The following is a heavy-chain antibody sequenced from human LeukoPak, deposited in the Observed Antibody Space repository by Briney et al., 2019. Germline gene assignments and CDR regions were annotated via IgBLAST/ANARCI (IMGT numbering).Heavy chain of an antibody. V-gene: IGHV4-34*01. CDR2: INHSGST. D-gene: IGHD3/OR15-3a*01. CDR1: GGSFSGYY. CDR3: ARHDLSLGVDY. J-gene: IGHJ4*02. Sequence: PSETLSLTCAVYGGSFSGYYWSWIRQPPGKGLEWIGEINHSGSTNYNPSLKSRVTISVDTSKNQFSLKLSSVTAADTAVYYCARHDLSLGVDYWGQGTLVTVSS.